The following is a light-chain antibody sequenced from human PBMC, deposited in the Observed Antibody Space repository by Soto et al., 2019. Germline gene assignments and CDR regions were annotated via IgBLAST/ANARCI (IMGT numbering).Light chain of an antibody. V-gene: IGLV2-14*01. CDR2: EVT. CDR3: CSYTTTSAVV. Sequence: QSALTQPASVSGSPGQSITISCTGTSSDIGVYDFVSWYQQHPGKAPKLIIYEVTNRPSGVSNRFSGSKSGNTASLTISGLQAEDEADYYCCSYTTTSAVVFGGGTQLTVL. J-gene: IGLJ2*01. CDR1: SSDIGVYDF.